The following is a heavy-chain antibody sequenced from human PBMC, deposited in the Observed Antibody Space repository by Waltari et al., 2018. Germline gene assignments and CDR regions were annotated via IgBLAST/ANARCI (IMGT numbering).Heavy chain of an antibody. CDR2: ISSSSSYI. CDR3: ARAFSGYDYAEYFQH. D-gene: IGHD5-12*01. Sequence: EVQLVESGGGLVKPGGSLRLSCAASGFTFSSYSMNWVRQAPGKGLEWVSSISSSSSYIYYADSVKGRFTISRDNAKNSLYLQMNRLRAEDTAVYYCARAFSGYDYAEYFQHWGQGTLVTVSS. V-gene: IGHV3-21*01. J-gene: IGHJ1*01. CDR1: GFTFSSYS.